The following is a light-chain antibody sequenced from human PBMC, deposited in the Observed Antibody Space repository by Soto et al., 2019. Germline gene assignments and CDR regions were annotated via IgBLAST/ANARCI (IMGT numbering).Light chain of an antibody. Sequence: QSLLTQPPSASATPGQGVTISCSGSSSNIGSNYVYWHRHLPGTAPKLLIYNNNQRPSGVPDRFSASKSGTSASLAISGLRSEDEADYYCASWDASLSGYVFGSGTQLTVL. J-gene: IGLJ7*01. V-gene: IGLV1-47*02. CDR3: ASWDASLSGYV. CDR1: SSNIGSNY. CDR2: NNN.